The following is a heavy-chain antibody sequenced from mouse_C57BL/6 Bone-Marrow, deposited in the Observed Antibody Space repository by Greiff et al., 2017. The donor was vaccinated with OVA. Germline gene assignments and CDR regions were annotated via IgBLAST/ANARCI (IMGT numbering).Heavy chain of an antibody. V-gene: IGHV5-2*03. CDR3: ARQIYYDPYWYFDV. Sequence: EVKVEESGGGLVQPGESLKLSCESNEYEFPSHDMSWVRKTPEKRLELVAAINSDGGSTYYPDTMERRFIISRDNTKKTLYLQMSSLRSEDTALYYCARQIYYDPYWYFDVWGTGTTVTVSS. J-gene: IGHJ1*03. CDR1: EYEFPSHD. CDR2: INSDGGST. D-gene: IGHD2-4*01.